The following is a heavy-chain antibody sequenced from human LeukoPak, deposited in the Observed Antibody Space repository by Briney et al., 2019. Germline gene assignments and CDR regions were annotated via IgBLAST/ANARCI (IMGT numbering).Heavy chain of an antibody. Sequence: SETLSLTCTVSGGAISSYYWSWIRQPPGKGLEWIGYIYYSGSTNYNPSLKSRVTISVDTSKNQFSLKLSSVTAADTAVYYCARDIRWYFDLWGRGTLVTVSS. CDR3: ARDIRWYFDL. J-gene: IGHJ2*01. D-gene: IGHD2-21*01. V-gene: IGHV4-59*01. CDR2: IYYSGST. CDR1: GGAISSYY.